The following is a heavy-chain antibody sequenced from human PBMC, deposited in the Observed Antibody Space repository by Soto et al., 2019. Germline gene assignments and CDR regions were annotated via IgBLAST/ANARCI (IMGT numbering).Heavy chain of an antibody. CDR2: IKSKTDGGTT. J-gene: IGHJ1*01. V-gene: IGHV3-15*01. D-gene: IGHD6-19*01. CDR1: GFTFSNAW. Sequence: PGGSLRLSCAASGFTFSNAWMSWVRQAPGKGLEWVGRIKSKTDGGTTDYAATVKGRFTISRDDSKTTLYLQMNSLKTEDTGVYYCTTPETTLWLVQEDLQHGGQGTLFT. CDR3: TTPETTLWLVQEDLQH.